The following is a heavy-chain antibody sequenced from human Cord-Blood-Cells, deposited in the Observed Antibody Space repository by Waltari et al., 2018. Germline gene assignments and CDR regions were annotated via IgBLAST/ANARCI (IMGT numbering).Heavy chain of an antibody. J-gene: IGHJ6*02. Sequence: EVQLVESGGGLVQPGGSLRLSCAASGFTFSSYAMSWVRRAPGKGLEWVSGSGGSTYYADSVKGRFTISRDNSKNTLYLQMNSLRAEDTAVYYCAKGGYCSSTSCYYDFWSGYYYYYGMDVWGQGTTVTVSS. CDR3: AKGGYCSSTSCYYDFWSGYYYYYGMDV. D-gene: IGHD2-2*01. V-gene: IGHV3-23*04. CDR1: GFTFSSYA. CDR2: SGGST.